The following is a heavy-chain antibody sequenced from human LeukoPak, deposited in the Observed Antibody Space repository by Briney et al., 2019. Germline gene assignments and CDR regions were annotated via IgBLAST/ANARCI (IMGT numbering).Heavy chain of an antibody. CDR3: AKSRVPAARMDVFDY. CDR2: IRYDGSNK. J-gene: IGHJ4*02. CDR1: GFTFSSYG. Sequence: GGSLRLSCAASGFTFSSYGMHWVRQAPDKGQEWVAFIRYDGSNKYYADSVKGRFTISRDNSKNTLYLQMNSLRAEDTAVYYCAKSRVPAARMDVFDYWGQGTLVTVSS. V-gene: IGHV3-30*02. D-gene: IGHD2-2*01.